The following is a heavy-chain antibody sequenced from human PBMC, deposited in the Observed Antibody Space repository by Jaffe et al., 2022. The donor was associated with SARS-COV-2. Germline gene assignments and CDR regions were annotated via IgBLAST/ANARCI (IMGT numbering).Heavy chain of an antibody. D-gene: IGHD3-3*01. Sequence: QLQLEESGPGLVKPSETLSLTCTVSGGSISSSSYYWGWIRQPPGKGLEWIGNIYYSGSTYYNPSLKSRVTISVDTSKNQFSLKLSSVTAADTAVYYCASSLRITIFGVVVPARFVPWGQGTLVTVSS. J-gene: IGHJ5*02. CDR3: ASSLRITIFGVVVPARFVP. V-gene: IGHV4-39*01. CDR1: GGSISSSSYY. CDR2: IYYSGST.